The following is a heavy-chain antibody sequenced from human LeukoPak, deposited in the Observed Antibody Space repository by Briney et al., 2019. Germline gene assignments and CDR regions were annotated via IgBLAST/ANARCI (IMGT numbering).Heavy chain of an antibody. V-gene: IGHV1-18*01. CDR3: ARTPARYCTSTSCYTGWFDP. J-gene: IGHJ5*02. Sequence: ASVKVSCKASGYTFTSYGISWVRQAPGQGLEWMGWISAYNGNTNYAQNLQGRVTMTTDTSTSTAYMELRSLGSDDTAVYYCARTPARYCTSTSCYTGWFDPWGQGTLVTVSS. D-gene: IGHD2-2*02. CDR1: GYTFTSYG. CDR2: ISAYNGNT.